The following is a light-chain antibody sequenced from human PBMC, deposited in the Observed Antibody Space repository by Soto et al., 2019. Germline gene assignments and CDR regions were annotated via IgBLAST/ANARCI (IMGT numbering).Light chain of an antibody. CDR1: QSVSSSY. J-gene: IGKJ1*01. CDR3: QQYGSSGT. Sequence: EIVFTQSPGTLSLSPGERATLSCRASQSVSSSYLAWYQQKPGQAPRLLIYDASIRATGTPARFRGGGSETDFTLTISSLAPEDFAVYYCQQYGSSGTFGQGTKVDIK. CDR2: DAS. V-gene: IGKV3-20*01.